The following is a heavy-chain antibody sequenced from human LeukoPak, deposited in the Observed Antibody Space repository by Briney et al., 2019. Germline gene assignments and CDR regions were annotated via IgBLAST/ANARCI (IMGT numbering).Heavy chain of an antibody. CDR2: ISPTSAYI. V-gene: IGHV3-21*01. CDR3: AKDRYYDIRGRLDP. J-gene: IGHJ5*02. D-gene: IGHD3-10*02. Sequence: PGGSLRLSCAATGFTLSGHSMNWVRQAPGKGLDWVSSISPTSAYIYYQDSVKGRFTVSRDNSKDTLYLQMNSLTTEDTAVYYCAKDRYYDIRGRLDPWGQGTLVTVSS. CDR1: GFTLSGHS.